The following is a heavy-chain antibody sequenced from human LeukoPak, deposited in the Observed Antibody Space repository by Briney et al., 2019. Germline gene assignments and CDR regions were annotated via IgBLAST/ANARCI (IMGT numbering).Heavy chain of an antibody. CDR3: ARDYCSTTSCYWRGAFAI. CDR1: GFTFSGYW. Sequence: GGSLRLSCAASGFTFSGYWMSWVRQAPGKGLEWVANIKQDGSEKYYVDSVNGRFTISRDNAKNSLYLQMNSLRAEDTAVYYCARDYCSTTSCYWRGAFAIWGPGTMVTVSS. J-gene: IGHJ3*02. D-gene: IGHD2-2*01. CDR2: IKQDGSEK. V-gene: IGHV3-7*01.